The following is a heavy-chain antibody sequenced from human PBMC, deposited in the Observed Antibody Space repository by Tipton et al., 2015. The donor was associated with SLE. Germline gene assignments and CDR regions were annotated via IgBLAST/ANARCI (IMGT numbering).Heavy chain of an antibody. D-gene: IGHD4-17*01. V-gene: IGHV4-39*02. Sequence: WFRQAPGKGPEWIGRITNSGNTYYTPSFQSRVTMSVDTSKNHFSLKLSSVTAADTAVYYCARDRTVTHDAFDIWGQGTMVTVSS. CDR2: ITNSGNT. J-gene: IGHJ3*02. CDR3: ARDRTVTHDAFDI.